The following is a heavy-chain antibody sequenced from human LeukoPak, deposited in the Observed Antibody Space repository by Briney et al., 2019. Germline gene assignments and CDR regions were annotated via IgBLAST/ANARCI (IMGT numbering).Heavy chain of an antibody. Sequence: PGGSLRLSCAASGFTFSSYAMSWVRQAPGKGLEWVSAISGSGGSTYYADSVKGRFTISRDNSENTLYLQMNSLRAEDTAVYYCAKVSPLRYFDWLPSGDIDYWGQGTLVTVSS. V-gene: IGHV3-23*01. D-gene: IGHD3-9*01. J-gene: IGHJ4*02. CDR1: GFTFSSYA. CDR2: ISGSGGST. CDR3: AKVSPLRYFDWLPSGDIDY.